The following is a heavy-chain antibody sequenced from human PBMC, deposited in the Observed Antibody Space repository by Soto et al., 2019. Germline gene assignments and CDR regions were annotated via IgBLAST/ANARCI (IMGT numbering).Heavy chain of an antibody. V-gene: IGHV3-53*01. Sequence: GGSLRLSCAASELTVTKNFMSWVRQAPGKGLEWVSVIYDDGNTYYADSVRGRFAISRDTSKNTLYLQMNSLSAEDTAVYYCARTRLYDASGYYYYYYGMDVWGQGTTVTVSS. CDR1: ELTVTKNF. D-gene: IGHD5-12*01. J-gene: IGHJ6*02. CDR2: IYDDGNT. CDR3: ARTRLYDASGYYYYYYGMDV.